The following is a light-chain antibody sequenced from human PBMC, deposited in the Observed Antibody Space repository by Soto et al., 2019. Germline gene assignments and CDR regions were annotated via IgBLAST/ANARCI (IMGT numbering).Light chain of an antibody. CDR3: AAWDDSLNGHV. J-gene: IGLJ1*01. V-gene: IGLV1-44*01. Sequence: QSVQTQPHSASGTPGQRVTISCSGSSSNIGTSSVHWFQQLPGTAPKLLISTTNQRPSGVPERFSGSKSGTSASLAISGLQSEDEADYYCAAWDDSLNGHVFGTGTKVTVL. CDR2: TTN. CDR1: SSNIGTSS.